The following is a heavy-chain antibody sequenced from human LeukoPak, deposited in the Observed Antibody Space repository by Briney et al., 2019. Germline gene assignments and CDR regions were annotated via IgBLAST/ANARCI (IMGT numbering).Heavy chain of an antibody. V-gene: IGHV4-34*01. CDR3: AGVRCSGGSCYSYYYYYGMDF. Sequence: SETLSLTCADYGGSFSGSYWSWIRPPPGKGLEWIGEINHSGSTNYNPSLQSRVTISVATSKNLFSLKLSSVTAADTAVYYCAGVRCSGGSCYSYYYYYGMDFWGKGTTVTVSS. D-gene: IGHD2-15*01. CDR2: INHSGST. J-gene: IGHJ6*04. CDR1: GGSFSGSY.